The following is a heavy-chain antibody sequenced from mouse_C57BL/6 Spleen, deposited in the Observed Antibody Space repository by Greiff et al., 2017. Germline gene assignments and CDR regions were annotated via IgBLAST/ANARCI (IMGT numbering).Heavy chain of an antibody. Sequence: QVQLQQPGAELVKPGASVKMSCKASGYTFTSYWITWVKQRPGQGLEWIGDIYPGSGSTNYNEKFKSKATLTVDTSSSTAYMQLSSLTSEDSAFYYCARKITTVEDFDYWGQGTTLTVSS. CDR2: IYPGSGST. CDR3: ARKITTVEDFDY. V-gene: IGHV1-55*01. D-gene: IGHD1-1*01. J-gene: IGHJ2*01. CDR1: GYTFTSYW.